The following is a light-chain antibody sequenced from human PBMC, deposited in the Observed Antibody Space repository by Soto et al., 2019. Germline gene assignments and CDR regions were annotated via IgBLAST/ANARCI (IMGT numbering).Light chain of an antibody. CDR3: QQYNSWPLT. CDR1: QSVVDN. V-gene: IGKV3-15*01. J-gene: IGKJ1*01. Sequence: IVMTQSPATLSVSPGERATLSCRASQSVVDNLAWYQQKPGQAPRLLIYGASARATGIPARFSGSGSGTEFTLTISSLQSEDFAVYSCQQYNSWPLTFGQGTKVDIK. CDR2: GAS.